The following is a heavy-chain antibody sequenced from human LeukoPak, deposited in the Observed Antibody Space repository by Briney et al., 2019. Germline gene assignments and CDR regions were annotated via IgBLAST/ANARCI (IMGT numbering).Heavy chain of an antibody. V-gene: IGHV3-20*04. D-gene: IGHD1-26*01. CDR2: INWNGGST. CDR3: ANDIRWGGSYLGYAFDI. J-gene: IGHJ3*02. Sequence: PGGSLRLSCAASGFTFDDYGMSWVRQAPGKGLEWVSGINWNGGSTGYADSVKGRFTISRDNSKNTLYLQMNSLRAEDTAVYYCANDIRWGGSYLGYAFDIWGQGTMVTVSS. CDR1: GFTFDDYG.